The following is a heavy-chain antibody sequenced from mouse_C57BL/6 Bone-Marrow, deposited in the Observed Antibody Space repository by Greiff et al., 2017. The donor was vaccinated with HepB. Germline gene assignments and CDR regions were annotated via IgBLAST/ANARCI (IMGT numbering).Heavy chain of an antibody. Sequence: VQLQQPGAELVKPGASVKLSCKASGYTFTSYWMHWVKQRPGQGLEWIGMIHPNSGSTNYNEKFKSKATLTVDKSSSTAYMQLSSLTSEDSAVYYCARIYGKGAMDYWGQGTSVTVSS. D-gene: IGHD2-1*01. CDR2: IHPNSGST. CDR3: ARIYGKGAMDY. V-gene: IGHV1-64*01. CDR1: GYTFTSYW. J-gene: IGHJ4*01.